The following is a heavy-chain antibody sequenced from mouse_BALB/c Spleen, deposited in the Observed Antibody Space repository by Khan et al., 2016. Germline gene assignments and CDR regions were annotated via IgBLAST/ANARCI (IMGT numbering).Heavy chain of an antibody. J-gene: IGHJ3*01. V-gene: IGHV1-7*01. CDR1: GYTFTSYW. Sequence: QVQLQQPGAELAKPGASVKMSCKASGYTFTSYWMHWVKQRPGQGLEWIGYINPSTGYTEYNQKFKDKATLTADKSSSTAYMQLSSLTSEDSAVYYCASYDYDWGQGTLVTVSA. CDR3: ASYDYD. D-gene: IGHD2-4*01. CDR2: INPSTGYT.